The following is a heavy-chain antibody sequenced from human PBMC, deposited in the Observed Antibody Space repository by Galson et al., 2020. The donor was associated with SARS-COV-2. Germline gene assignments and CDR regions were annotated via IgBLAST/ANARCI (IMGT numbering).Heavy chain of an antibody. D-gene: IGHD3-10*01. V-gene: IGHV3-30*02. J-gene: IGHJ4*02. CDR2: LRFDGGAS. CDR1: GFIFSNFG. CDR3: AKGSARWELLDF. Sequence: SCTASGFIFSNFGMNWVRQAPGKGLEWVAFLRFDGGASYYADSVTGRFTISRDISKSTLFLQMNSLKTEDTAVYYCAKGSARWELLDFWGQGALVSVSS.